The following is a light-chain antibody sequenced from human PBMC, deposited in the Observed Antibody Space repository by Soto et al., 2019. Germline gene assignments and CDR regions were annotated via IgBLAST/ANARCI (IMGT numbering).Light chain of an antibody. J-gene: IGKJ5*01. CDR3: QQYNSYLYT. V-gene: IGKV1-5*01. Sequence: DIQMTQSPSTLSASVGDRVPITCRASQSISSWLAWYQQKPGKAPKLLIYDASSLESGVPSRFSVSGSGTEFTLTISSLQPDDFATYYCQQYNSYLYTFGQGTRLEIK. CDR1: QSISSW. CDR2: DAS.